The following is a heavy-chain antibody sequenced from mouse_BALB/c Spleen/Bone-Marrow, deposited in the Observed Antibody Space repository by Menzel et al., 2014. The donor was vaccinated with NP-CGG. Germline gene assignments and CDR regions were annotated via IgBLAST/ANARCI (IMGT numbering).Heavy chain of an antibody. D-gene: IGHD4-1*01. Sequence: EVQLQQSGAELVKPGASVKLSCTASGFNIKDTYMYWVKQRPEQGLEWIGRIDPANGNTKYDPKFQDKATITADTSSNTPSLQLTSLPSEDTAFYSVPRNSSGVSCFVYWGKGPLFTFSA. CDR2: IDPANGNT. CDR3: PRNSSGVSCFVY. V-gene: IGHV14-3*02. CDR1: GFNIKDTY. J-gene: IGHJ3*01.